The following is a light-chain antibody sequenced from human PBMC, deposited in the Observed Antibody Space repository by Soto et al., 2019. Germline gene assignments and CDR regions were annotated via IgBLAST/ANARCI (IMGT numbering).Light chain of an antibody. Sequence: IQMTQSPSSLSASVGDRVTINCRASQDIIKYLHWYQQKSGEAPKLLIYGASILQGGVPARFIGSGSGTHFTLTISSLQPEDFATYYCQQSSRTPLTFGGGTKVEIK. J-gene: IGKJ4*01. CDR2: GAS. CDR1: QDIIKY. V-gene: IGKV1-39*01. CDR3: QQSSRTPLT.